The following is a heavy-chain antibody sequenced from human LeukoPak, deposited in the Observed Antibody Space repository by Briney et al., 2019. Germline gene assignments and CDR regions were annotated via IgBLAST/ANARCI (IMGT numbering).Heavy chain of an antibody. V-gene: IGHV4-34*01. CDR1: GGSFSGYY. D-gene: IGHD6-13*01. CDR2: IKYSGST. CDR3: ATGRGIGPPPWFAP. J-gene: IGHJ5*02. Sequence: SETLSLTCAVYGGSFSGYYGSWIPQSPGKGLEWIGEIKYSGSTNTHPSLKSRVPISVDTSKNQFSLKLSSGTAGETAVYYCATGRGIGPPPWFAPWGQGTLVTVS.